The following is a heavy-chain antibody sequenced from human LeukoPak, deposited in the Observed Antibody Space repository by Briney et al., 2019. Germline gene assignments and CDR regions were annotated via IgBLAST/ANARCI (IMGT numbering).Heavy chain of an antibody. CDR3: AKDRTLGPITMALDY. CDR1: GFTFSSYA. J-gene: IGHJ4*02. D-gene: IGHD3-10*01. Sequence: PGGSLRLSCAASGFTFSSYAMSWVRQAPGKGLEWVSAISGSGGSTYYADSVKGRFTISRDNSKNTLYLQMNSLRAEDTAVYYCAKDRTLGPITMALDYWGQGTLVTVSS. V-gene: IGHV3-23*01. CDR2: ISGSGGST.